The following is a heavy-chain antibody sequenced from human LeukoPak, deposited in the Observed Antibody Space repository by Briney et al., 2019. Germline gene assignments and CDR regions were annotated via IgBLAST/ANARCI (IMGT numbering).Heavy chain of an antibody. Sequence: GGSLRLSCAASGFTFSSYAMTWVRQTPGKGLEWVSGISGSGSSTYYADSVKGRFTISRDNSKNTVYLQMNSLRAEDTAIYYCAKDWDLDYWGQGTLSPSPQ. CDR3: AKDWDLDY. D-gene: IGHD1-26*01. J-gene: IGHJ4*02. V-gene: IGHV3-23*01. CDR1: GFTFSSYA. CDR2: ISGSGSST.